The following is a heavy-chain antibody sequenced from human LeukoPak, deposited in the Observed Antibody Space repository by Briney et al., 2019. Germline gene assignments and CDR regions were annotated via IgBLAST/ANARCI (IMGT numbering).Heavy chain of an antibody. J-gene: IGHJ4*02. Sequence: PGGSLRLSCAASGFTFSSYSMDWVRQAPGQGLEWVSSISSSSSYIYYADSVKGRFTISRDNAKNSLYLQMNSLRAEDTAVYYCASITRDYDSSGYPIDYWGQGTLVTVSS. CDR2: ISSSSSYI. CDR1: GFTFSSYS. V-gene: IGHV3-21*01. D-gene: IGHD3-22*01. CDR3: ASITRDYDSSGYPIDY.